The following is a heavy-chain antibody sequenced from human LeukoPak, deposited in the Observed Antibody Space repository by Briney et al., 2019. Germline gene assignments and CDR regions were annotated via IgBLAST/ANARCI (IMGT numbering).Heavy chain of an antibody. Sequence: SETLSLTCTVSSGSISSYYWSWIRQPAGKGLEWIGRIYTTGNTNYDPSLKSRVTMSVDTSKNQFSLKLSSVTAADTAVYYCARIGGSFPSLDSWGQGTLVTVSS. D-gene: IGHD1-26*01. J-gene: IGHJ5*01. CDR2: IYTTGNT. CDR3: ARIGGSFPSLDS. V-gene: IGHV4-4*07. CDR1: SGSISSYY.